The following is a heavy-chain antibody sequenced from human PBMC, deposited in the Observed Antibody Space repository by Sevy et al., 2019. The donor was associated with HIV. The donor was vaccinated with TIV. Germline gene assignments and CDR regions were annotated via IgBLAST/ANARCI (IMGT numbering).Heavy chain of an antibody. Sequence: GGSLRLSCAASGFSFNTYAMTWVRQAPGKGLEWVSVISNSGDRTYYADSVKGRFTISRDNSKNTLYLQMISLRAEDTAVYYCAKTLGAIASPFDYRGHGTLVTVSS. CDR1: GFSFNTYA. J-gene: IGHJ4*01. V-gene: IGHV3-23*01. CDR3: AKTLGAIASPFDY. CDR2: ISNSGDRT. D-gene: IGHD7-27*01.